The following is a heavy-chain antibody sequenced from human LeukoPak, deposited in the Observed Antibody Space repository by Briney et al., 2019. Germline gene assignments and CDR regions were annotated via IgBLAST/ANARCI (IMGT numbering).Heavy chain of an antibody. CDR1: GYTFTSYY. J-gene: IGHJ4*02. D-gene: IGHD3-22*01. CDR2: INPSGDNT. Sequence: ASVKASCKASGYTFTSYYMYWVRQAPGQGLEWMGIINPSGDNTNYAQKFQGRVTMTRDMSTSTDYMELSSLRSEDTAIYYCARDLPYYYDSSGSDYWGQGTLVTVSS. CDR3: ARDLPYYYDSSGSDY. V-gene: IGHV1-46*01.